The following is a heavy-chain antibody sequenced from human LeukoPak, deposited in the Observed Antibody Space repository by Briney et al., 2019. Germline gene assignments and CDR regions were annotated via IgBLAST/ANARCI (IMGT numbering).Heavy chain of an antibody. V-gene: IGHV1-2*02. D-gene: IGHD3-22*01. Sequence: ASVKVSCKASGYTFTGYYMHWVRQAPGQGLEWMGWINPNSGGTNYAQKFQGRVTMTRDTSISTAYMELSRLRSDDTAVYYCASAYDSSGYLFFDYWGQGTLVTVSS. CDR3: ASAYDSSGYLFFDY. CDR2: INPNSGGT. CDR1: GYTFTGYY. J-gene: IGHJ4*02.